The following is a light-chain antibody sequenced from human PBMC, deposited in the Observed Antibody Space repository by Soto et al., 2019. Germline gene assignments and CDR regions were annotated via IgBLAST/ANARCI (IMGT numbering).Light chain of an antibody. J-gene: IGKJ1*01. Sequence: DLRMTXSPXXXXASVRDRVTXTCRASQSIGSNLNWYQQSPGRAPKLLVFAASSKSRGVPLRFDARGSGTDFSLTINSLQPEDVATYYCQQTHTFPWTFGQGTKVDVK. V-gene: IGKV1-39*01. CDR1: QSIGSN. CDR3: QQTHTFPWT. CDR2: AAS.